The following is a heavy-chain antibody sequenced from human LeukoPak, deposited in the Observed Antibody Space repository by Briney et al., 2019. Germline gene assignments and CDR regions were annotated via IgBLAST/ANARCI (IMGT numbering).Heavy chain of an antibody. D-gene: IGHD3-16*01. Sequence: GGPLKLSCAASGFTFSGSAMHWVRQASGKGLEWVGRIRSKANSYATAYAASVKGRFTISRDDSKNTAYLQMNSLKTEDTAVYYCTVMALPNYWGQGTLVTVSS. CDR1: GFTFSGSA. CDR2: IRSKANSYAT. V-gene: IGHV3-73*01. CDR3: TVMALPNY. J-gene: IGHJ4*02.